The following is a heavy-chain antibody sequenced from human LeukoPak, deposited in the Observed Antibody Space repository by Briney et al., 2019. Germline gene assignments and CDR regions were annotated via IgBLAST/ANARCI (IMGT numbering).Heavy chain of an antibody. J-gene: IGHJ6*03. CDR2: IIPIFGTA. D-gene: IGHD3-3*01. Sequence: SVKVSCKASGGTFSSYAISWVRQAPGQGLEWMGGIIPIFGTANYAQKFQGRVTITTDESTSTAYMELSSLRSEDTAVYYCARSGVGFGVDTPNHYYYMDVWGKGTTVTVSS. CDR3: ARSGVGFGVDTPNHYYYMDV. V-gene: IGHV1-69*05. CDR1: GGTFSSYA.